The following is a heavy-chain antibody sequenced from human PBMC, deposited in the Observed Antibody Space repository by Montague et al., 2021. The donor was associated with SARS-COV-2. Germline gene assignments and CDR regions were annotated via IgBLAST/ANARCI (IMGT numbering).Heavy chain of an antibody. CDR1: GGSISSSNW. D-gene: IGHD2-15*01. CDR3: AREGLVVRGWFDP. V-gene: IGHV4-4*02. J-gene: IGHJ5*02. CDR2: IYHSGST. Sequence: SETLSLTCAVSGGSISSSNWCSWVRPPPGKGLEWIGEIYHSGSTNYNPSLKSRVTISVDKSKNQFSLKLSSVTAADTAVYYCAREGLVVRGWFDPWGQGTLVTVSS.